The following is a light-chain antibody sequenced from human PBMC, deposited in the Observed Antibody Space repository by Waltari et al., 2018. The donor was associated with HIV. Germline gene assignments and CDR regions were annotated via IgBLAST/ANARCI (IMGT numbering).Light chain of an antibody. CDR2: QAS. CDR3: QQYKSYPLT. CDR1: QSISDW. J-gene: IGKJ4*02. V-gene: IGKV1-5*03. Sequence: DTQTTQTPSTLSAPVGDRVPITRRDSQSISDWLAWYQQKPGRAPNLLIYQASKLKSGVPSRFSGGASGTEFTLTISGLQPEDFATYFCQQYKSYPLTFGRGTEVEIK.